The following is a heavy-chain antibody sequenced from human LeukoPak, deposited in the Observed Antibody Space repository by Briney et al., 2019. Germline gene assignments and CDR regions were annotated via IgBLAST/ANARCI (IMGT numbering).Heavy chain of an antibody. Sequence: GGSLRLSCAASGFSVNSYWMNWVRQAPGKGLEWVSGISGSGISAYYVDSVKGRFTISRDNSKNTLYLQMNSLRAEDTAVYYCARILDSAWGELGYWGQGTLVTVSS. D-gene: IGHD6-19*01. V-gene: IGHV3-23*01. CDR2: ISGSGISA. CDR3: ARILDSAWGELGY. J-gene: IGHJ4*02. CDR1: GFSVNSYW.